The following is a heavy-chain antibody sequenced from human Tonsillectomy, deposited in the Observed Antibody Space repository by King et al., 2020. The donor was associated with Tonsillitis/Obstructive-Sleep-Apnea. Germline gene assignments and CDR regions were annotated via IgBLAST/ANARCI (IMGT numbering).Heavy chain of an antibody. CDR1: GYTFTTYP. D-gene: IGHD1-26*01. J-gene: IGHJ3*02. Sequence: QLVQSGSELKKPGASVEVSCKAFGYTFTTYPINWVRQAPGQGLEWMGWIDTNTGNPSYAQGFTGRFVFSLDTSVSTAYLQISSLQAEDTAVYYCARDGLGNAFDIWGQGTMVTVSS. CDR3: ARDGLGNAFDI. CDR2: IDTNTGNP. V-gene: IGHV7-4-1*02.